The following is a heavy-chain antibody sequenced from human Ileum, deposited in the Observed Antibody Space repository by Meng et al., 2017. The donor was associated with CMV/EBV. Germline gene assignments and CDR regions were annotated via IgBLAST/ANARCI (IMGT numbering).Heavy chain of an antibody. J-gene: IGHJ4*02. CDR1: EFIFNYYG. CDR2: IDIDGTQR. V-gene: IGHV3-30*02. D-gene: IGHD3-10*01. Sequence: GGSLRLSCAAPEFIFNYYGMHWLRQAPGKGLEWLSFIDIDGTQRHNADIVWGRFIVSKDKSKNTVFLEMNSLRVGDTAVYYCVGPQSGPRDGVRQFWGQGTQVTVSS. CDR3: VGPQSGPRDGVRQF.